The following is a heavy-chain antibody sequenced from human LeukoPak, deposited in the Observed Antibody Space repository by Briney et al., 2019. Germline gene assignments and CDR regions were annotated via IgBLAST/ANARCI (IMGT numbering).Heavy chain of an antibody. V-gene: IGHV1-46*01. J-gene: IGHJ3*02. D-gene: IGHD6-19*01. CDR1: GYTLTELS. CDR2: INPSGGST. Sequence: ASVKVSCKVSGYTLTELSMHWVRQAPGQGLEWMGIINPSGGSTSYAQKFQGRVTMTRDMSTSTVYMELSSLRSEDTAVYYCARDFGRNIAVAGTGAFDIWGQGTMVTVSS. CDR3: ARDFGRNIAVAGTGAFDI.